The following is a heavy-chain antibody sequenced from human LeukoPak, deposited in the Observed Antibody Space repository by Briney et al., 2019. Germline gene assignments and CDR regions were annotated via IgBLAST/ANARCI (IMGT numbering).Heavy chain of an antibody. J-gene: IGHJ4*02. D-gene: IGHD6-13*01. Sequence: GGSLRLSCAASGFTFSDYAMHWVRQAPGKGLEWVAVISSDESNKYYADSVKGRFTISRDNSENTLYLQMNSLRSDDTAVYYCARGASLATAGAHYWGQGTLVTVSP. CDR1: GFTFSDYA. CDR2: ISSDESNK. CDR3: ARGASLATAGAHY. V-gene: IGHV3-30*04.